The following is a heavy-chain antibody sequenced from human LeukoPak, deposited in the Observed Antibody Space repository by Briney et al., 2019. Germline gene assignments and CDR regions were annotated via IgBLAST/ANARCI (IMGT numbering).Heavy chain of an antibody. CDR3: AKGPRITMVRWYATEMRFDV. CDR2: IKGDGSKI. CDR1: GFTFSNYW. V-gene: IGHV3-7*01. D-gene: IGHD3-10*01. Sequence: GGSLRLSCAASGFTFSNYWMTWVRQAPGQGLEWVANIKGDGSKIHYVDSVKGRFTTSRDHAKNSVYLQMNSLRAEDTAVYYCAKGPRITMVRWYATEMRFDVWGQGTTVTVCS. J-gene: IGHJ6*02.